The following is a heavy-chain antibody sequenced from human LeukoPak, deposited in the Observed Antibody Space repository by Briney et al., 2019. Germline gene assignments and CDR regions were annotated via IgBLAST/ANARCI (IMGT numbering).Heavy chain of an antibody. V-gene: IGHV3-33*03. D-gene: IGHD2-2*01. CDR3: AKERYCTSRTCHGFDI. CDR1: GFTFSTYG. J-gene: IGHJ3*02. CDR2: VWNDGSNQ. Sequence: GGSLRLSCATSGFTFSTYGMHWVRQAPGKGLEWVAIVWNDGSNQYYSDSVKGRFSISRDNSNNILYLQMYSLRAEDTAVYYCAKERYCTSRTCHGFDIWGQGTMVTVSS.